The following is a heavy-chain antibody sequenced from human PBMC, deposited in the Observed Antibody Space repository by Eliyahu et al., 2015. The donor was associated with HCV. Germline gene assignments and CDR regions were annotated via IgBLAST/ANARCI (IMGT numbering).Heavy chain of an antibody. CDR1: GFTFRSYW. D-gene: IGHD6-13*01. J-gene: IGHJ4*02. CDR2: IAQDVDEK. CDR3: ARATAGFDY. Sequence: DVQLVESGGGLVQPGGSLRLSCAASGFTFRSYWMGWVRQAPGKGLEWVANIAQDVDEKYYVDSLKGRFTISRDNAKNSLYLHINSLRFEDTAVYYCARATAGFDYWGRGTLVTVSS. V-gene: IGHV3-7*01.